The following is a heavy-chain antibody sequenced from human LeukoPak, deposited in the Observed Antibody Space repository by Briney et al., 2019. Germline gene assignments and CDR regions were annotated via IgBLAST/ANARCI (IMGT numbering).Heavy chain of an antibody. CDR2: IYYSGST. CDR3: ARTYYYYYYMDV. Sequence: SETLSLTCTVSGGSISSHYWSWLRQPPGKGLEWIGYIYYSGSTNYNPSLKSRLTISVDTSKNQFSLKLSSVTAADPAVYYCARTYYYYYYMDVWGKGTTVTVSS. CDR1: GGSISSHY. J-gene: IGHJ6*03. V-gene: IGHV4-59*11.